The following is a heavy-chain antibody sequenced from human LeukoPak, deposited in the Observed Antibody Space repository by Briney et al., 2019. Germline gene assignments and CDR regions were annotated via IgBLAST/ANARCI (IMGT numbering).Heavy chain of an antibody. J-gene: IGHJ5*02. D-gene: IGHD2-15*01. Sequence: GGSLRLSCAASGFPFTEYAMNWVRQAPGKGLEWVSGISGSGASTHYADSVKGRFTISRDNSKNTLYLEMDSLKDDDAAIYYCAKKGTLSGASGNWLDPWGQGTLVTVSS. V-gene: IGHV3-23*01. CDR1: GFPFTEYA. CDR3: AKKGTLSGASGNWLDP. CDR2: ISGSGAST.